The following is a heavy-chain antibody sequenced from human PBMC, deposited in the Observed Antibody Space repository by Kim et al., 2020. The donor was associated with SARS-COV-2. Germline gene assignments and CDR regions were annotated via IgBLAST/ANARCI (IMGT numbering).Heavy chain of an antibody. CDR1: GFTFSDYA. CDR3: AKRRGSSASGSIIGMDV. CDR2: ISGGDSGGGT. J-gene: IGHJ6*02. D-gene: IGHD3-10*01. V-gene: IGHV3-23*01. Sequence: GGSLRISCAASGFTFSDYAMSWVRQAPGKGLEWVSGISGGDSGGGTYYADSVKGRFTISRDNSKNTLYLQMSSLRAEDTAVYYCAKRRGSSASGSIIGMDVWGLGTKVTVSS.